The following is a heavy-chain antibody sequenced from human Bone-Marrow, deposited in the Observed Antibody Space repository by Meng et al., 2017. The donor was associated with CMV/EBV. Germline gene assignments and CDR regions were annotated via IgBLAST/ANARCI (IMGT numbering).Heavy chain of an antibody. CDR1: GYTFTAHY. CDR2: INPNSGGT. CDR3: ARDPTTYGILPLWGYYYGMDV. J-gene: IGHJ6*02. Sequence: ASVKVSCKASGYTFTAHYFHWVRQAPGQGLEWMGWINPNSGGTNYAQKFQGRVTMTRDTSTSTVYMELSSLRSEDTAVYYCARDPTTYGILPLWGYYYGMDVWGQGTTVTVSS. V-gene: IGHV1-2*02. D-gene: IGHD2-8*01.